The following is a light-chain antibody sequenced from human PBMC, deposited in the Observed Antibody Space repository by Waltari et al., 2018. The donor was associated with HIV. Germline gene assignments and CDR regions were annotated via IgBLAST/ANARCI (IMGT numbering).Light chain of an antibody. CDR2: EVT. CDR3: CSCPRSGIRYV. CDR1: SCIVGSDAL. J-gene: IGLJ1*01. Sequence: QSSLTQPPSVSGSPGQSIPLSFTGSSCIVGSDALFSWYQQHPGKAPKLIIYEVTKRPSGVSNRFSGSKSGNTASLTISGLQAEDEADYYCCSCPRSGIRYVFGTGTKVTVL. V-gene: IGLV2-23*02.